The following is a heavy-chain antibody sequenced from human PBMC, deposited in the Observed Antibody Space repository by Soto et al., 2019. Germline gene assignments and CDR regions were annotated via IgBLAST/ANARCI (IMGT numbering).Heavy chain of an antibody. D-gene: IGHD3-3*01. CDR1: GFTFSSYA. CDR2: ISGSGGST. CDR3: ARSAYDFWSGYSYAVDY. J-gene: IGHJ4*02. V-gene: IGHV3-23*01. Sequence: EVQLLESGGGLVQPGGSLRLSCAASGFTFSSYAMSWVRQAPGKGLEWVSAISGSGGSTYYADSVKGRFTISRDNSKNTLYLQMSSLRAEDTAVYYCARSAYDFWSGYSYAVDYWGQGTLVTVSS.